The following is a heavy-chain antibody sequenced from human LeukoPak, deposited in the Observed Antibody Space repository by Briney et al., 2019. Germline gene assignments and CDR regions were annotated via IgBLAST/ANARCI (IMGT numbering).Heavy chain of an antibody. Sequence: ASVKVSCKASGYTFTSYYMHWVRQAPGQGLEWMGIINPSGGSTSYAQKFQGRVTITADKSTSTAYMELSSLRSEDTAVYYCARASIFGVVDFDYWGQGTLVTVSS. V-gene: IGHV1-46*01. D-gene: IGHD3-3*01. CDR3: ARASIFGVVDFDY. CDR2: INPSGGST. CDR1: GYTFTSYY. J-gene: IGHJ4*02.